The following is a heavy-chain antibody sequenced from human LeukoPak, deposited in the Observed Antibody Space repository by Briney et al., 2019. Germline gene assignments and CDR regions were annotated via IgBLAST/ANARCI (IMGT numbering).Heavy chain of an antibody. V-gene: IGHV1-2*02. D-gene: IGHD6-6*01. Sequence: ASVKVSCKASGYTFTGYYMHWVRQAPGQGLEWMGWINPNRGGTNYAQKFQGRVTMTRDTSISTAYMELSRLRSDDTAVYYCARDCRIAARSGHWFDPWGQGTLVTVSS. CDR1: GYTFTGYY. J-gene: IGHJ5*02. CDR3: ARDCRIAARSGHWFDP. CDR2: INPNRGGT.